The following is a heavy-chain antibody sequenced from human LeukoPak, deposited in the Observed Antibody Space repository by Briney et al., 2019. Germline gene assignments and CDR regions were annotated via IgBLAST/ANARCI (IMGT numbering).Heavy chain of an antibody. J-gene: IGHJ5*02. D-gene: IGHD2-2*01. Sequence: GASVKVSCKASGYTFTGYYMHWVRQAPGQGLEWMGRINPNSGGTNYAQKFQGRVTMTRDTSISTAYMELSRLRSDDTAVYSCARGLPATFQVVPAASTNWFDPWGQGTLVTVSS. CDR2: INPNSGGT. V-gene: IGHV1-2*06. CDR3: ARGLPATFQVVPAASTNWFDP. CDR1: GYTFTGYY.